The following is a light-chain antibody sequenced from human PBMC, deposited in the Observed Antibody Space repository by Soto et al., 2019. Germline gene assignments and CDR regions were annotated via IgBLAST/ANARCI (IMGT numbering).Light chain of an antibody. CDR2: GAS. J-gene: IGKJ1*01. CDR1: QSVSSD. V-gene: IGKV3-15*01. Sequence: EIVMTQSPATLSVSPGERATLSCRASQSVSSDLAWYQHKPGQAPRLLIYGASTRATGIPVRFSGSGSGTEFTLTISSLQSEDFAVYYCQQYDNWPRTFGQGTKVDI. CDR3: QQYDNWPRT.